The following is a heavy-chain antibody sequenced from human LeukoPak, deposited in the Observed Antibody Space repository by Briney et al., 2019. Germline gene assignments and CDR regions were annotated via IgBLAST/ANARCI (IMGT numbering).Heavy chain of an antibody. D-gene: IGHD6-19*01. CDR1: GCSFTSYW. Sequence: GESLEISFKGSGCSFTSYWISWGRPMPGKGVGWMGRIDPSDSYTNYSPSFQGHVTISADKSISTAYLQWSSLKASDTAMYYCARLDSSGWYRVDYWGQGTLVTVSS. CDR3: ARLDSSGWYRVDY. V-gene: IGHV5-10-1*01. CDR2: IDPSDSYT. J-gene: IGHJ4*02.